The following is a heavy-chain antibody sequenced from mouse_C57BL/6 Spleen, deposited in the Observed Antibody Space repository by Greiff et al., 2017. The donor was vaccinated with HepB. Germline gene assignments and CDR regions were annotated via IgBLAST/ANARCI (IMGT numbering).Heavy chain of an antibody. CDR2: IDPSDSYT. V-gene: IGHV1-59*01. CDR3: ASGSYYFDY. CDR1: GYTFTSYW. J-gene: IGHJ2*01. Sequence: QVHVKQPGAELVRPGTSVKLSCKASGYTFTSYWMHWVKQRPGQGLEWIGVIDPSDSYTNYNQKFKGKATLTVDTSSSTAYMQLSSLTSEDSAVYYCASGSYYFDYWGQGTTLTVSS.